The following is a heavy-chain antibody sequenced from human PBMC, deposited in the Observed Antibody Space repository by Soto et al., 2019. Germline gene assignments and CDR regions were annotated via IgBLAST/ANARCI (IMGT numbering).Heavy chain of an antibody. Sequence: SETLSLTCAVYGGSFSGYYWSWIRQPPGKGLEWIGEINHSGSTNYNPSLKSRVTISVDTSKNQFSLKLSSVTAADTAVYYCARGWNSSSSRYYYYYMDVWGKGTTVTVSS. J-gene: IGHJ6*03. CDR1: GGSFSGYY. CDR2: INHSGST. V-gene: IGHV4-34*01. CDR3: ARGWNSSSSRYYYYYMDV. D-gene: IGHD6-6*01.